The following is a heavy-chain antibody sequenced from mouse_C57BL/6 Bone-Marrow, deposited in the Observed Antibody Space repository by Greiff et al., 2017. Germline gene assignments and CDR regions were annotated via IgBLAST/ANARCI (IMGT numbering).Heavy chain of an antibody. V-gene: IGHV1-82*01. J-gene: IGHJ1*03. CDR2: IYPGDGDT. D-gene: IGHD1-1*01. Sequence: QVQLKQSGPELVKPGASVKISCKASGYAFSSSWMNWVKQRPGKGLEWIGRIYPGDGDTNYNGKFKGKATLTADKSSSTAYMQLSSLTSVDSAVYFCARSLPYYGSSNWYFDVWGTGTTVTVSS. CDR1: GYAFSSSW. CDR3: ARSLPYYGSSNWYFDV.